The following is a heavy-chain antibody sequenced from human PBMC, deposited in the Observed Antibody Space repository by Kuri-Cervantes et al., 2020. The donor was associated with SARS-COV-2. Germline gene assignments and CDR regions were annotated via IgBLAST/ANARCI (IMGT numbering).Heavy chain of an antibody. CDR3: ARDRFRVPAAMTTVVWFDP. CDR1: GFTFSSYS. Sequence: GGSLRLACAASGFTFSSYSMNWVRQAPGKGLEWVSYISSSSSTIYYADSVKGRFTISRDNAKNSLYLQMNSLRDEDTAVYYCARDRFRVPAAMTTVVWFDPWGQGTLVTVSS. CDR2: ISSSSSTI. D-gene: IGHD2-2*01. J-gene: IGHJ5*02. V-gene: IGHV3-48*02.